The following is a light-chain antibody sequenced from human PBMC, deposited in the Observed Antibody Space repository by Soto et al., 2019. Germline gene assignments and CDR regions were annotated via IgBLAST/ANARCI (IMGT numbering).Light chain of an antibody. J-gene: IGKJ1*01. CDR3: QHHDSSPRT. V-gene: IGKV3-20*01. CDR1: QSLPTYQ. Sequence: EIVLTQSPDTLSLSPGERVTLSCRASQSLPTYQLAWYHQKPGQPPRLLIYGVSSRATAIPERFSGSGSGTDFSLTITRLEPDDVGVYYCQHHDSSPRTFGRGTTV. CDR2: GVS.